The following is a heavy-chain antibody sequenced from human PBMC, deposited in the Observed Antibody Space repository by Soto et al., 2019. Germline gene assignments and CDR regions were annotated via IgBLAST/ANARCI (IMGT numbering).Heavy chain of an antibody. CDR3: ARDTVGWSFDF. D-gene: IGHD6-19*01. J-gene: IGHJ4*02. V-gene: IGHV4-4*07. Sequence: ETLSLTCPVSGGSVSRDSWSWIRQPAGKALEWIGRISTGDTIYNPSLNSRVIMSLGTSNTQFSLHLRSVTAADTAVYYCARDTVGWSFDFWGQGTLVTVYS. CDR1: GGSVSRDS. CDR2: ISTGDT.